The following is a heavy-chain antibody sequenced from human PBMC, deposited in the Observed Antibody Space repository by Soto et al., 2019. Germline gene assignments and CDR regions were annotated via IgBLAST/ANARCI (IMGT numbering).Heavy chain of an antibody. V-gene: IGHV1-69*01. J-gene: IGHJ3*02. CDR2: IIPIFGTA. D-gene: IGHD3-3*01. CDR1: GGTFSTYA. CDR3: AREIFGVIISGGSYAFDI. Sequence: QVQLVQSGAEVKKPGSSVKVSCKASGGTFSTYAISWVRQAPGQGLECMGGIIPIFGTAKYAQKFQGRVTITADESTSTAYMELSSLRSEDTAVYYCAREIFGVIISGGSYAFDICGQGTMVTVSS.